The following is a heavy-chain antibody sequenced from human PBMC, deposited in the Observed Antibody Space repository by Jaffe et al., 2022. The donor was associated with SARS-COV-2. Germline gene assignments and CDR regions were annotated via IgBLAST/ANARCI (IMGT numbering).Heavy chain of an antibody. J-gene: IGHJ3*02. Sequence: EVQLVESGGGLVKPGGSLRLSCAASGFTFSSYSMNWVRQAPGKGLEWVSSISSSSSYIYYADSVKGRFTISRDNAKNSLYLQMNSLRAEDTAVYYCARDRNTIRYFDWLWGGDAFDIWGQGTMVTVSS. D-gene: IGHD3-9*01. V-gene: IGHV3-21*01. CDR2: ISSSSSYI. CDR1: GFTFSSYS. CDR3: ARDRNTIRYFDWLWGGDAFDI.